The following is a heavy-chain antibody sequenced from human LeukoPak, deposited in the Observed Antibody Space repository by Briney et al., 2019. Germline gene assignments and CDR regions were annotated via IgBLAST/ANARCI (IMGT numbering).Heavy chain of an antibody. D-gene: IGHD5-18*01. V-gene: IGHV3-9*01. CDR2: ISWNSGSI. CDR3: ARDLRDTSMITYPYFMDV. J-gene: IGHJ6*03. CDR1: GFTFGDYA. Sequence: GGSLRLSCTASGFTFGDYAMSWVRQAPGKGLEWVSGISWNSGSIGYADSVKGRFTISRDNAKNSLYLHMNSLRAEDTAVYFCARDLRDTSMITYPYFMDVWGKGTTVIISS.